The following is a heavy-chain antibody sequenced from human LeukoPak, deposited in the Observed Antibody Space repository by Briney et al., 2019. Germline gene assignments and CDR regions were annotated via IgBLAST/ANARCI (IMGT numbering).Heavy chain of an antibody. J-gene: IGHJ5*02. Sequence: GALRLSCAASGFTVSNSYMSWVRQAPGRGLEWVSIIYTGGSTYYADSVKGRFTISRDNSKNTLYLQMNSLRAEDTAVYYCARGSNDFWTWGQGTLVTVSS. D-gene: IGHD3-3*01. CDR1: GFTVSNSY. CDR3: ARGSNDFWT. V-gene: IGHV3-66*01. CDR2: IYTGGST.